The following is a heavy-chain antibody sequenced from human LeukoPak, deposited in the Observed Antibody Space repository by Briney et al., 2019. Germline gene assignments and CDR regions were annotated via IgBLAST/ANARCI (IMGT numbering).Heavy chain of an antibody. CDR3: ARDYYGSGSSDY. D-gene: IGHD3-10*01. V-gene: IGHV3-21*01. J-gene: IGHJ4*02. CDR2: ISSSSSYI. Sequence: GGSLRLSCAASGFTFSSYSMNWVRQAPGKGLEWVSSISSSSSYIYYADSVKGRFTISRDNAKNSLYLQINSLRAEDTAVYYCARDYYGSGSSDYWGQGTLVTVSS. CDR1: GFTFSSYS.